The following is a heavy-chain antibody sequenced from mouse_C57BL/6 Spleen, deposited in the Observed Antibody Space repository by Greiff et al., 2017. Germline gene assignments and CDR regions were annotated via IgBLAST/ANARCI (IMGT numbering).Heavy chain of an antibody. V-gene: IGHV5-4*03. CDR2: ISDGGSYT. CDR3: ARERNFDV. J-gene: IGHJ1*03. Sequence: EVKLMESGGGLVKPGGSLKLSCAASGFTFSSYAMSWVRQTPEKRLEWVATISDGGSYTYYPDNVKGRFTISRDNAKNNLYLQMSHLKSEDTAMYYCARERNFDVWGTGTTVTVSS. CDR1: GFTFSSYA.